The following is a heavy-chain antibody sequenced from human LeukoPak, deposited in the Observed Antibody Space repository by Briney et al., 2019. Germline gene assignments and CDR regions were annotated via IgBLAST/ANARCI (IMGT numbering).Heavy chain of an antibody. V-gene: IGHV3-7*03. CDR1: GFTFSNYW. D-gene: IGHD2/OR15-2a*01. J-gene: IGHJ4*02. Sequence: GGSLRLSCATSGFTFSNYWMCWVRQAPGKGLEWVANIRQDGGDKYYADSVKGRFTISRDNAKNSLYLQMNSLRAEDTAVYSRARVIVTVPGQSDYFDYWGQGTLVTFSS. CDR2: IRQDGGDK. CDR3: ARVIVTVPGQSDYFDY.